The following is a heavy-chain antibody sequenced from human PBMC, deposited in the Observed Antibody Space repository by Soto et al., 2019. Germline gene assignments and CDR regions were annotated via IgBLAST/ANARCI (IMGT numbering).Heavy chain of an antibody. V-gene: IGHV1-46*03. CDR2: INPSGGST. Sequence: ASVKVSCKASGYTFTSYYMHWVRQAPGQGLEWMGIINPSGGSTSYAQKFQGRVTMTRDTSTSTVYMELSSLRSEDTAVYYCARVDSSGGENDAFDIWGQGTMVTVSS. CDR3: ARVDSSGGENDAFDI. J-gene: IGHJ3*02. D-gene: IGHD6-19*01. CDR1: GYTFTSYY.